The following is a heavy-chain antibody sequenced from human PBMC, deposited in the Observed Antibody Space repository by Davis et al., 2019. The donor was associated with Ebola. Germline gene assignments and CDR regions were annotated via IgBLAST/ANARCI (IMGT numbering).Heavy chain of an antibody. CDR2: IYSGGST. CDR1: GFTVSSNY. V-gene: IGHV3-66*01. CDR3: AVNYYYYYGMDV. Sequence: GVLKISCAASGFTVSSNYMSWVRQAPGKGLEWVSVIYSGGSTYYADSVKGRFTISRDNSKNTLYLQMNSLRAEDTAVYYCAVNYYYYYGMDVWGQGTTVTVSS. J-gene: IGHJ6*02.